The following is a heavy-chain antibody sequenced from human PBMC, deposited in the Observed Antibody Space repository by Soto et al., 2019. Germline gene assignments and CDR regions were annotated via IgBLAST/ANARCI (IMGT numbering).Heavy chain of an antibody. Sequence: GGSLRLSCVASGFTFSNYAMNWVRQAPGKGLEWLSIISGLRSRTNYADSVKGRLTISRDNSKNTLYLQMNSLRAEDTAVYYCAKEALVTTYFDLWGQGALVTVSS. CDR3: AKEALVTTYFDL. V-gene: IGHV3-23*01. J-gene: IGHJ4*02. CDR2: ISGLRSRT. D-gene: IGHD6-6*01. CDR1: GFTFSNYA.